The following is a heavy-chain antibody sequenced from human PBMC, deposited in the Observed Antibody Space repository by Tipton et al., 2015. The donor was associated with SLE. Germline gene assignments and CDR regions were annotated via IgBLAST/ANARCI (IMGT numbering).Heavy chain of an antibody. CDR1: GGSFSGYY. CDR3: ARRRRDGGSVWPYDYWGWYYDY. J-gene: IGHJ4*01. Sequence: GLVKPSETLSLTCAVYGGSFSGYYWSWIRQSPDKGLEWIGEINDSGSSNYNASLESRVTISVDRSVNQFSLKLTSVTAADTAVYFCARRRRDGGSVWPYDYWGWYYDYWGHGVLVTGSS. D-gene: IGHD6-19*01. V-gene: IGHV4-34*01. CDR2: INDSGSS.